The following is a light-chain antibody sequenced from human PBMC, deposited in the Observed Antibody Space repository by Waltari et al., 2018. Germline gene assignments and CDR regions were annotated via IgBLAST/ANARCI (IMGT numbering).Light chain of an antibody. J-gene: IGKJ1*01. V-gene: IGKV3-15*01. CDR3: HQYTDWPPT. CDR2: GAS. Sequence: ETVMTQSPATLSVSPGERATLSCRASQSISNKLAWYQQKPGQAPRLLIYGASTRATGFPASFGGSGSGTEFTLTISSLQSEDFAVYYCHQYTDWPPTFGQGTKVEVK. CDR1: QSISNK.